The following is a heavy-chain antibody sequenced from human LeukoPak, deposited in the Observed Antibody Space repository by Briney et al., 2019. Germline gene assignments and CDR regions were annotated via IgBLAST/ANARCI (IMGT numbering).Heavy chain of an antibody. CDR3: AREQQLVWGRWAFDS. Sequence: GGSLRLSCAASGFTFSSYWMLWVRQAPGKGLVWVSRINSDGSSTSYADSVKGRFTISRDNAKNTLYLQMNSLRAEDTAVYYCAREQQLVWGRWAFDSWGQGTMVTVSS. CDR1: GFTFSSYW. V-gene: IGHV3-74*01. D-gene: IGHD6-13*01. J-gene: IGHJ3*02. CDR2: INSDGSST.